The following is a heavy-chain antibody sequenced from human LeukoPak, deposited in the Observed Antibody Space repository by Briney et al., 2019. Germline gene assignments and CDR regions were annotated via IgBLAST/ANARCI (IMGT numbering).Heavy chain of an antibody. CDR2: IYYSGST. V-gene: IGHV4-59*01. CDR3: ARVSGVGATYGAFDI. D-gene: IGHD1-26*01. Sequence: SETLSLTCTVSGGSISSYYWSWIRQPPGKGLEWIGYIYYSGSTNYNPSLKSRVTIPVDTSKNQFSLKLSSVTAADTAVYYCARVSGVGATYGAFDIWGQGTMVTVSS. J-gene: IGHJ3*02. CDR1: GGSISSYY.